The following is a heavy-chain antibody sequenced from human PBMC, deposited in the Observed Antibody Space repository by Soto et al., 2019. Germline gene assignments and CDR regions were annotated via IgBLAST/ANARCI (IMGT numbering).Heavy chain of an antibody. CDR2: IIPIFGTT. V-gene: IGHV1-69*13. CDR3: AREGGVAKTRNYYYGMDV. D-gene: IGHD5-12*01. Sequence: SVKVSCKASGGTFSSYAISWVRQAPGQGLEWMGGIIPIFGTTNYAQKFQGRVTITADESTSTAYMEPSSLRSEDTAVYYCAREGGVAKTRNYYYGMDVWGQGTTVTVSS. CDR1: GGTFSSYA. J-gene: IGHJ6*02.